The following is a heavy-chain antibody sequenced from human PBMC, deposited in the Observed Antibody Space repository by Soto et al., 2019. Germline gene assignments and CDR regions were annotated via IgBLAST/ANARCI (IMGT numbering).Heavy chain of an antibody. CDR2: IWSDGSDK. J-gene: IGHJ4*02. Sequence: QVQLVESGGGVVQPGRSLRLSCAASGFTFSVYDMHWIRQAPGKGLEWVAVIWSDGSDKYYADSVKGRFTISRDNPKKTVYLQMTSLRAEDTAVYYCVRDWSRGGYSPTDYWGRGALVTVSS. CDR3: VRDWSRGGYSPTDY. D-gene: IGHD5-18*01. V-gene: IGHV3-33*01. CDR1: GFTFSVYD.